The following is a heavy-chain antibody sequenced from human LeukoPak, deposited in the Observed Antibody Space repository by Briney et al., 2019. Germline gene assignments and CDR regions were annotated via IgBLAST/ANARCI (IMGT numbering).Heavy chain of an antibody. CDR1: GGSISSSSYY. J-gene: IGHJ5*02. CDR3: ARPNAGSSWSPHNWFDP. V-gene: IGHV4-39*01. CDR2: IYYSGST. D-gene: IGHD6-13*01. Sequence: SETLSLTCTVSGGSISSSSYYWGWIRQPPGKGLEWIGSIYYSGSTYYNPSLKSRVTISVDTSKNQFSLKLSSVTAADTAVYYCARPNAGSSWSPHNWFDPWGQGTLVTVSS.